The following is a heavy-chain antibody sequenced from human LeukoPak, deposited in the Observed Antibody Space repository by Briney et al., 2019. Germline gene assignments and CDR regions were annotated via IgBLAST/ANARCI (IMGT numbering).Heavy chain of an antibody. J-gene: IGHJ4*02. CDR2: INGGGDKT. CDR3: AKSRGSTLFDS. Sequence: GGSLRLPCAASGFTFSSYAMSWVRQAPGKGLEWVSGINGGGDKTYYRDSVKGRITISRDNSKNTLYLQMNSLRAEDTAIYYCAKSRGSTLFDSWGQGTLVTVSS. V-gene: IGHV3-23*01. CDR1: GFTFSSYA. D-gene: IGHD1-26*01.